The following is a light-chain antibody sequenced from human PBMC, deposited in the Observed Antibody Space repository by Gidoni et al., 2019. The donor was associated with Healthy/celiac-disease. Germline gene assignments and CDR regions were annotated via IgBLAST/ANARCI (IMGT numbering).Light chain of an antibody. J-gene: IGLJ1*01. CDR3: CSYAGSSTFPYV. Sequence: QSALTQPASVSGSPGQSIPISCTGPSSDVGSYHHVSWYQQHPGKAPKLRIYEGSKRPSGVSNRFSGSKSGNTASLTISGLQAEDEADYYCCSYAGSSTFPYVFGTGTKVTVL. CDR1: SSDVGSYHH. V-gene: IGLV2-23*03. CDR2: EGS.